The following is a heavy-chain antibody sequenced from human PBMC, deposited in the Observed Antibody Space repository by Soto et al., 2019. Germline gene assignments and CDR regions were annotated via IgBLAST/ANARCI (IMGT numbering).Heavy chain of an antibody. J-gene: IGHJ6*02. V-gene: IGHV1-69*13. CDR2: IIPIFGTA. CDR3: ARDQGAYYYGMDV. CDR1: GGTFSSYA. D-gene: IGHD3-16*01. Sequence: EASVKVSCKASGGTFSSYAISWVRQAPGQGLEWMGGIIPIFGTANYAQKFQGRVTIIADESTSTAYMELSSLRSEGTAVYYCARDQGAYYYGMDVWGQGTMVTVSS.